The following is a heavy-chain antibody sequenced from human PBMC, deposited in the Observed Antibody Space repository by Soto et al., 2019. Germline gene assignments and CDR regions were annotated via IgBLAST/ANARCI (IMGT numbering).Heavy chain of an antibody. Sequence: PXDSLTISRKGSGYSFTSYWISLVRQMPGKGLEWMGRIDPSDSYTNYSPSFQGHVTISADKSISTAYLQWSSLKASDTAMYYCARLGSGFNLGYCSGGSCYHSRNWFDPWGQGTLVTVSS. CDR2: IDPSDSYT. V-gene: IGHV5-10-1*01. J-gene: IGHJ5*02. D-gene: IGHD2-15*01. CDR3: ARLGSGFNLGYCSGGSCYHSRNWFDP. CDR1: GYSFTSYW.